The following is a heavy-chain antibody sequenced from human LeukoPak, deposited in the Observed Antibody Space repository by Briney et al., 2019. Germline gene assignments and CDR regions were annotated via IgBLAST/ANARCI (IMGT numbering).Heavy chain of an antibody. Sequence: SETLSLTCTVSGGSISSGGHYWSWIRQHPGKGLEWIGYIYYSGSTYYNPSLRSRVSISVDASKNQFSLKLSFVTAADTAVYYCARDRRGLSSYYFDHWGQGTLVTVSS. V-gene: IGHV4-31*03. CDR1: GGSISSGGHY. CDR2: IYYSGST. J-gene: IGHJ4*02. D-gene: IGHD2-2*01. CDR3: ARDRRGLSSYYFDH.